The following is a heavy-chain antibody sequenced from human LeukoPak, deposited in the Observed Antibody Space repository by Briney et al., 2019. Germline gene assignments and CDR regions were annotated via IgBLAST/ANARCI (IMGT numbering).Heavy chain of an antibody. CDR2: IRYDGSNK. Sequence: AGGSLRLSCAASGFTFSSYGMHWVRQAPGKGLEWVAFIRYDGSNKYYADSVKGRFTISRDNSKNTLYLQMNSLRAEDTAVYYCARDVPGAAALLAAPFDYWGQGTLVTVSS. V-gene: IGHV3-30*02. CDR3: ARDVPGAAALLAAPFDY. J-gene: IGHJ4*02. D-gene: IGHD6-13*01. CDR1: GFTFSSYG.